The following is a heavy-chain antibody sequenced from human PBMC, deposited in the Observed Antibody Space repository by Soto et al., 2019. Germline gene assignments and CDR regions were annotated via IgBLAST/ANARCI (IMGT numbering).Heavy chain of an antibody. V-gene: IGHV3-23*01. D-gene: IGHD1-26*01. CDR3: AKDFYSDETSHGPNDY. Sequence: EVHLLESGGGLVQPGESLRLSCVASGFSFSSYGMSWVRQAPGKGLEWASIISGSGDAKYYADSVKGRFTISRDNSKNTMYLQMDSLRAEDTAGYYCAKDFYSDETSHGPNDYWGQGTLVTVSS. CDR2: ISGSGDAK. CDR1: GFSFSSYG. J-gene: IGHJ4*02.